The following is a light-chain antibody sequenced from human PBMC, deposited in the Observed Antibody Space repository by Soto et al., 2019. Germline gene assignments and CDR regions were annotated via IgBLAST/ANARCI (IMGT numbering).Light chain of an antibody. Sequence: DIQMTQSPSSLSASVGDRVTITCRASQSISSXLXWYQQKPGKAPKLLIYAASSLQSGVPSRFSGSGSGTDFTLTISSLQPEDFATYYCQQSYSTPRTFGQGTKLEIK. CDR1: QSISSX. V-gene: IGKV1-39*01. CDR3: QQSYSTPRT. J-gene: IGKJ2*01. CDR2: AAS.